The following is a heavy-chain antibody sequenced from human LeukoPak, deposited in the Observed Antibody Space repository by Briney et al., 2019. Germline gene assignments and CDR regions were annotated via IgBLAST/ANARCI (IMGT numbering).Heavy chain of an antibody. Sequence: RSGGSLRLSCTPSGFTLSSYWMSWVRQAPGKGLEWVANINQDGSVKYHVDSVKGRFTISRDNARNSLYLQMNSLRAEDTAVYYCARDIYDSSGYYGAFDIWGQGTMVTVSS. CDR1: GFTLSSYW. D-gene: IGHD3-22*01. J-gene: IGHJ3*02. CDR3: ARDIYDSSGYYGAFDI. V-gene: IGHV3-7*01. CDR2: INQDGSVK.